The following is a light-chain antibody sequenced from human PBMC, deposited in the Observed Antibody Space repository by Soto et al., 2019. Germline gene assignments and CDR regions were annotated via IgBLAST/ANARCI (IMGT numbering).Light chain of an antibody. V-gene: IGKV3D-15*01. CDR3: QQYNNWPPGT. J-gene: IGKJ2*02. Sequence: EIVRTQSPATLSVSLGERATLSCRASQSVSSNLAWYQQKPGQAPRLLIYGASTRATGIPAMFSGSGSGTEFTLTIRSLQSEDFAVYYCQQYNNWPPGTFGQGTKLEI. CDR1: QSVSSN. CDR2: GAS.